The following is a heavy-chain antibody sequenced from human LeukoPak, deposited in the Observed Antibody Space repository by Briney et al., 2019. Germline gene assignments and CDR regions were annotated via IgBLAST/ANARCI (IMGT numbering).Heavy chain of an antibody. CDR3: ARAYDYVWGSYRYGGNWFDP. J-gene: IGHJ5*02. CDR1: GGSISSYY. Sequence: SETLSLTCTVSGGSISSYYWSWIRQPPGKGLEWIGYIYYSGSTNYNPSLKSRVTISVDTSKNQFSLKLSSVTAADTAVYYCARAYDYVWGSYRYGGNWFDPWGQGTLVTVSS. D-gene: IGHD3-16*02. CDR2: IYYSGST. V-gene: IGHV4-59*12.